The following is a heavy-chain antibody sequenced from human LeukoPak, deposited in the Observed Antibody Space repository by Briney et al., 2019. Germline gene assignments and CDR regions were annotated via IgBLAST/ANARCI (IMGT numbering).Heavy chain of an antibody. V-gene: IGHV4-31*03. CDR3: ARGPGEFPPD. D-gene: IGHD3-10*01. J-gene: IGHJ4*02. CDR1: GGSISSGGYY. CDR2: IYYSGST. Sequence: SETLSLTCTVSGGSISSGGYYWSWIRQHPGKGLEWIGYIYYSGSTYYNPSLKSRVTISVDTSKNQFSLKLSSVTAADTAVYYCARGPGEFPPDLGQGTLVTVSS.